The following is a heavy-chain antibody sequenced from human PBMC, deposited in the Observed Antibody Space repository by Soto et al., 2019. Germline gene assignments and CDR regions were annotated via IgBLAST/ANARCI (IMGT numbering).Heavy chain of an antibody. CDR3: VNSPSRSPSDY. D-gene: IGHD6-13*01. CDR2: IYWNDDK. Sequence: QITLKESGPTLVKPTQTLTLTCTFSGFSLSAFGMGVGWIRQPPGKALEWLALIYWNDDKRYSPSLKSRLTITKDTSKNLVVLTMTNMDPVDAATYYCVNSPSRSPSDYWGQGTLVTVSS. J-gene: IGHJ4*02. V-gene: IGHV2-5*01. CDR1: GFSLSAFGMG.